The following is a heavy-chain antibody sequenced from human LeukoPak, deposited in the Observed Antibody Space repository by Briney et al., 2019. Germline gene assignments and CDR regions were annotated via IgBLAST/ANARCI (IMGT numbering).Heavy chain of an antibody. J-gene: IGHJ4*02. CDR3: AITSPPDYGGSNIFDY. D-gene: IGHD4-23*01. CDR1: GGSISSSSYY. Sequence: SETLSLTCTVSGGSISSSSYYWGWIRQPPGKGLEWIGSIYYSGSTYYNPSLKSRVTISVDTSKNQFSLKLSSVTAADTAVYYCAITSPPDYGGSNIFDYWGQGTLVTVSS. CDR2: IYYSGST. V-gene: IGHV4-39*01.